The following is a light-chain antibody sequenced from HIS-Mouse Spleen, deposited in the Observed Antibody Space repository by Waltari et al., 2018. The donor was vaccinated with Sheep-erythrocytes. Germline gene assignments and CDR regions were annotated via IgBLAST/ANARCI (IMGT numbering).Light chain of an antibody. CDR2: DVS. Sequence: QSALTQPRPVSGSPGQSVTISCTGTSSDVGGYNYVSWYQQYPGKAPKLMIYDVSKRPSGVPDRFSGSTSGNTASLTISGLQAEDEADYYCCSYAGSYNHVFATGTKVTVL. CDR1: SSDVGGYNY. J-gene: IGLJ1*01. V-gene: IGLV2-11*01. CDR3: CSYAGSYNHV.